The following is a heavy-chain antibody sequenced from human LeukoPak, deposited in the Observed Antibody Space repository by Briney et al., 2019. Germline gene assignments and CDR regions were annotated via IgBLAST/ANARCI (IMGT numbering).Heavy chain of an antibody. V-gene: IGHV3-30*18. CDR1: GFTFSSYG. J-gene: IGHJ4*02. CDR2: ISYDGSNK. D-gene: IGHD6-19*01. CDR3: AKDNTVGQWLVSGFDY. Sequence: GGSLRLSCAASGFTFSSYGMHWVRQAPGKGLEWVAVISYDGSNKYYADSVKGRFTISRDNSKNTLYLQMNSLRAEDTAVYYCAKDNTVGQWLVSGFDYWGQGTLVTVSS.